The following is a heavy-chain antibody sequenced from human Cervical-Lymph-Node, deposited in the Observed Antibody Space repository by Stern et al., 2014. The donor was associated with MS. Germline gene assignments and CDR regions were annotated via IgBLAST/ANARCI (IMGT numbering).Heavy chain of an antibody. CDR3: AHSITLFGVVIRDWFDP. V-gene: IGHV2-5*02. D-gene: IGHD3-3*01. CDR2: IYWDDDK. Sequence: QITLKESGPTLVKPTQTLTLTCTFSGFSLNTSGEGVGWIRQPPGKALEWLALIYWDDDKRYSPSLQSRLTITKDTSKNQVVLKMTNMDPVDTATYYCAHSITLFGVVIRDWFDPWGQGTLVTVSS. CDR1: GFSLNTSGEG. J-gene: IGHJ5*02.